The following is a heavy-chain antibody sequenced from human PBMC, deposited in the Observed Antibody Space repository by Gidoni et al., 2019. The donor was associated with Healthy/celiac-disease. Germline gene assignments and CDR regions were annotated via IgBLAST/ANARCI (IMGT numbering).Heavy chain of an antibody. Sequence: QLQLQESGSGLVTPSQTLSLTCSVSGGSISSGGYSWSWIRQPPVKGLEWIGYIYHSGSTYYNPSLKSRVTISVHRSKNQFSLKLSSVTAADTAVYYCARQPAATDAFDIWGQGTMVTVSS. CDR1: GGSISSGGYS. V-gene: IGHV4-30-2*01. CDR2: IYHSGST. CDR3: ARQPAATDAFDI. J-gene: IGHJ3*02. D-gene: IGHD2-2*01.